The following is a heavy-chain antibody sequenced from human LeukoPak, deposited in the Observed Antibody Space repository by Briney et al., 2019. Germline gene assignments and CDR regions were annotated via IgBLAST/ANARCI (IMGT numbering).Heavy chain of an antibody. V-gene: IGHV3-30*04. Sequence: GGALRLSCAASGFTFSNYIMQWVRQAPGKGLDWVAVILENGSNQYYADSVKGRFTISRDNSKNTLFLQMNSLRGEDTAMYYCARVQGGGYRTADYWGQGTLVTVSS. D-gene: IGHD6-19*01. J-gene: IGHJ4*02. CDR3: ARVQGGGYRTADY. CDR2: ILENGSNQ. CDR1: GFTFSNYI.